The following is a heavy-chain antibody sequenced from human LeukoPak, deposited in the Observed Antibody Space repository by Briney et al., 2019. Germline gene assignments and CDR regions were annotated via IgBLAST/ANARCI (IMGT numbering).Heavy chain of an antibody. Sequence: SETLSLTCTVSGGSISSYYWSWIRQSPGKGLEWIGSAYYSGNTWYNPSLKSRVTISVDTSKNQFSLRLTSVTAADTAVYYCATSSGNRVPYYWGQGTLVTVSS. J-gene: IGHJ4*02. V-gene: IGHV4-59*05. CDR1: GGSISSYY. CDR3: ATSSGNRVPYY. D-gene: IGHD3-10*01. CDR2: AYYSGNT.